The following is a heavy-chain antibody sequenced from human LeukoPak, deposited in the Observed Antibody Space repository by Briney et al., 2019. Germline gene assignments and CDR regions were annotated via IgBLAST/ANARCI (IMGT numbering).Heavy chain of an antibody. CDR1: GFTVSSNY. CDR3: AKVGGVPAAFSYYYYYGMDV. CDR2: ISYDGSNK. Sequence: GGSLRLSCAASGFTVSSNYMSWVRQAPGKGLEWVAVISYDGSNKYYADSVKGRFTISRDNSKNTLYLQMNSLRAEDTAVYYCAKVGGVPAAFSYYYYYGMDVWGQGTTVTVSS. V-gene: IGHV3-30*18. J-gene: IGHJ6*02. D-gene: IGHD2-2*01.